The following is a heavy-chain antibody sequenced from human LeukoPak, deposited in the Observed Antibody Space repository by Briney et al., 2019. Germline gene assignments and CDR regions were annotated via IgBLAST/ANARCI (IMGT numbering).Heavy chain of an antibody. J-gene: IGHJ5*02. D-gene: IGHD6-6*01. V-gene: IGHV1-8*01. Sequence: ASVKVSCKASGYTFIAYEINWVRQAPGQGLEWMGWMNPNSGNTGYAQKFQGRVTMTRNTSISTAYMELSSLRSEDTAVYYCARAQGVIAASGGDPWGQGTLVTVSS. CDR3: ARAQGVIAASGGDP. CDR1: GYTFIAYE. CDR2: MNPNSGNT.